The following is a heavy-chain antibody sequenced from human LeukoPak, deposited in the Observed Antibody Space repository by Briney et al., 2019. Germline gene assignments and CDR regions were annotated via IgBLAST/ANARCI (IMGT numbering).Heavy chain of an antibody. CDR2: IWYDGSKK. D-gene: IGHD3-22*01. V-gene: IGHV3-33*01. CDR3: AREPHYYDSSGYYTPYTDY. CDR1: GFTFSSYG. Sequence: GGSLRLSCAASGFTFSSYGMHWFRQAPGKGLEWVAVIWYDGSKKYYADSVKGRFTISRDNSKNTLYLQMDSLRAEDTAVYYCAREPHYYDSSGYYTPYTDYWGQGTLVTVSA. J-gene: IGHJ4*02.